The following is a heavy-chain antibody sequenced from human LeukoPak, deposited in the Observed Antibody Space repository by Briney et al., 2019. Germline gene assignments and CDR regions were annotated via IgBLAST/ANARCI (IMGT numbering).Heavy chain of an antibody. Sequence: GGSLRLSCAASGFTFSSYAMSWVRQASGKGLEWVSAISGSGGSTYYADSVKGRFTISRDNSKNTLYLQMNSLRAEDTAVYYCAKTYYDILTGYYHPLYYFDYWGQGTLVTVSS. CDR3: AKTYYDILTGYYHPLYYFDY. J-gene: IGHJ4*02. CDR2: ISGSGGST. D-gene: IGHD3-9*01. CDR1: GFTFSSYA. V-gene: IGHV3-23*01.